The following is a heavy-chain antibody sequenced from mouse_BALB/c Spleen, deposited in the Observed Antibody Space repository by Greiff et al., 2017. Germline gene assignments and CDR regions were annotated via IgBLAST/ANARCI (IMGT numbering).Heavy chain of an antibody. CDR3: ARELLYAMDY. V-gene: IGHV5-9-4*01. CDR1: GFTFSSYA. J-gene: IGHJ4*01. Sequence: EVQGVESGGGLVKPGGSLKLSCAASGFTFSSYAMSWVRQSPEKRLEWVAEISSGGSYTYYPDTVTGRFTISRDNAKNTLYLEMSSLRSEDTAMYYCARELLYAMDYWGQGTSVTVSS. CDR2: ISSGGSYT.